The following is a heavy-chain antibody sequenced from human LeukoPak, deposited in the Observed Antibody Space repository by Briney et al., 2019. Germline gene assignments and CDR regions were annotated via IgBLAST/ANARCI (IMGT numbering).Heavy chain of an antibody. CDR2: ISGSGGST. D-gene: IGHD3-10*01. Sequence: PGGSLRLSCAASGFTFSSYGMSWVRQAPGKGLEWVSAISGSGGSTYYADSVKGRFTISRDNSKNTLYLQMNSLRAEDTAVYYCAKDLVVGVRGAPMGNWFDPWGQGTLVTVSS. CDR3: AKDLVVGVRGAPMGNWFDP. V-gene: IGHV3-23*01. J-gene: IGHJ5*02. CDR1: GFTFSSYG.